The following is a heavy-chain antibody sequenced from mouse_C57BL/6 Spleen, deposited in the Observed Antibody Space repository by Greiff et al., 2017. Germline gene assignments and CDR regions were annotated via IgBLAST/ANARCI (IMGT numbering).Heavy chain of an antibody. D-gene: IGHD2-4*01. Sequence: VNLVESGPGLVAPSPSLSITCTVSGFSLTSYAISWVRQPPGKGLEWLGVIWTGGGTNYNSALKSRLSISKDNSKSQVFLKMNSLQTDDTARYYCARYDYDGVAWFAYWGQGTLVTVSA. J-gene: IGHJ3*01. CDR3: ARYDYDGVAWFAY. V-gene: IGHV2-9-1*01. CDR1: GFSLTSYA. CDR2: IWTGGGT.